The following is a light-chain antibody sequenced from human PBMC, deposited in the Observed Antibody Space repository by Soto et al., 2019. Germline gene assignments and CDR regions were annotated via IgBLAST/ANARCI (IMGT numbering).Light chain of an antibody. J-gene: IGLJ1*01. Sequence: QSVLTQPASVSGSPGQSITISCTGTSNDVGAYNYVSWYQQHLGKAPKLMIYEVSNRPSGISNRFSGSKSGNTASLTISGLQAEDEADYYCSSYTTSITYVFGTGTKVTVL. CDR3: SSYTTSITYV. CDR1: SNDVGAYNY. CDR2: EVS. V-gene: IGLV2-14*01.